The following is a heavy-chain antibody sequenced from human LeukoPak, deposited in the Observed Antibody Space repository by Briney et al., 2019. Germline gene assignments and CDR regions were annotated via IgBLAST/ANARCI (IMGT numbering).Heavy chain of an antibody. CDR1: GYTFSSYA. D-gene: IGHD3-3*01. J-gene: IGHJ4*02. Sequence: ASVMVSCKASGYTFSSYAIHWVRQAPGQRLEWMGCIKVGNGKTKYSQAFQGRVTMTTDTYTSTAYMELRSLRSDDTAVYYCAREGPTIFGVVTSDSYWGQGTLVTVSS. CDR3: AREGPTIFGVVTSDSY. CDR2: IKVGNGKT. V-gene: IGHV1-3*01.